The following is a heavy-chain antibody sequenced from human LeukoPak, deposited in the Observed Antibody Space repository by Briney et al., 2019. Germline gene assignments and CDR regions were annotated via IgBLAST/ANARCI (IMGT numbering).Heavy chain of an antibody. CDR1: GGSISSGDYY. Sequence: SETLSLTCTVSGGSISSGDYYWSWIRQPPGKGLEWIGYIYYSGSTYYSPSLKSRVTISVDTSKNQSSLKLSSVTAADTAVYYCARAKTYYYGSGRCTIDWFDPWGQGTLVTVSS. D-gene: IGHD3-10*01. V-gene: IGHV4-30-4*01. CDR2: IYYSGST. J-gene: IGHJ5*02. CDR3: ARAKTYYYGSGRCTIDWFDP.